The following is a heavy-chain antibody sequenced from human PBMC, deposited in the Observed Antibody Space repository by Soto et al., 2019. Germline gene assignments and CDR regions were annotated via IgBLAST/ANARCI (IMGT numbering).Heavy chain of an antibody. CDR3: ARVSGRGWFGELLVGGWRKSLDV. Sequence: PGGSLRLSCAASGFTFSSYDMHWVRQATGKGLEWVSAIGTAGDTYYPGSVKGRFTISRENAKNSLYLQMNSLRAGDTAVYYCARVSGRGWFGELLVGGWRKSLDVWGQGTTVTVSS. V-gene: IGHV3-13*01. J-gene: IGHJ6*02. CDR2: IGTAGDT. CDR1: GFTFSSYD. D-gene: IGHD3-10*01.